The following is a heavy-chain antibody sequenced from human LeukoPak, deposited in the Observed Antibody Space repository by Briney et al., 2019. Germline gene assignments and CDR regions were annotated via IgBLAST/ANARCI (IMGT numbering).Heavy chain of an antibody. CDR1: GFTVSSNS. D-gene: IGHD3-22*01. CDR3: AELGITMIRGV. Sequence: GGSLRLSCTVSGFTVSSNSMSWVRQAPGKGLEWVSFIYSDNTHYSDSVKGRFTISRDNAKNSLYLQMNSLRAEDTAVYYCAELGITMIRGVWGKGTTVTISS. CDR2: IYSDNT. V-gene: IGHV3-53*01. J-gene: IGHJ6*04.